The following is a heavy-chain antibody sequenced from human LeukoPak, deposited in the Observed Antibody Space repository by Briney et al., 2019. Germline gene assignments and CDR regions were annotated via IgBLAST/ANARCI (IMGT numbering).Heavy chain of an antibody. CDR1: GYSISNNYY. CDR3: TRSTHSIRAAGGFDN. V-gene: IGHV4-38-2*02. J-gene: IGHJ4*02. D-gene: IGHD6-13*01. Sequence: SETLSLTCNVSGYSISNNYYWGWIRQPPGKGLEWIGSMHHSGSTFISPSLNSRVTISMQTSKNQFSMKLGSVTAADTAVYYCTRSTHSIRAAGGFDNWGQGTLVTVSS. CDR2: MHHSGST.